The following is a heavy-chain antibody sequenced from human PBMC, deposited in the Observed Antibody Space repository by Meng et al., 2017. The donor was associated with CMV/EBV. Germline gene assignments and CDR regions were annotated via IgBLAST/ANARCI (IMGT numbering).Heavy chain of an antibody. CDR1: GFTFSSYS. Sequence: GESLKISCAASGFTFSSYSMNWVRQAPGKGLEWVSSISSSSSYIYYADSVKGRFTISRDNAKNSLYLQMNSLSAEDTAVYYCARDGIAVAGIDYWGQGTLVTVSS. CDR2: ISSSSSYI. D-gene: IGHD6-19*01. V-gene: IGHV3-21*01. CDR3: ARDGIAVAGIDY. J-gene: IGHJ4*02.